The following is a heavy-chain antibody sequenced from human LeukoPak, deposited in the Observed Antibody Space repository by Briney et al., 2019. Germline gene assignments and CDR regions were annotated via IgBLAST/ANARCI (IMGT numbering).Heavy chain of an antibody. J-gene: IGHJ5*02. CDR2: VNPEDGET. CDR3: ATVSRDLGWFDP. CDR1: GYTLSELS. D-gene: IGHD7-27*01. V-gene: IGHV1-24*01. Sequence: ASVTVSCKVSGYTLSELSMHWVRQAPGKGLEWMGGVNPEDGETIYAQKFQGRVTMTEDTSTDTAYMELSSLRSEDTAVYYCATVSRDLGWFDPWGQGTLVTVSS.